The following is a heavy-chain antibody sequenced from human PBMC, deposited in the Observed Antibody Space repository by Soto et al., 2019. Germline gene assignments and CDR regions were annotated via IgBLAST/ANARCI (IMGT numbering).Heavy chain of an antibody. V-gene: IGHV4-30-2*01. CDR3: ARPTYNSGSPFDY. CDR1: GGSMSSGGYF. Sequence: PSETLSLTCAVSGGSMSSGGYFWSWIRQPPGKGLEWIGYIYHSGSTYYNPSLKSRVTISVDRSKNQFSLKLSSVTAADTAVYYCARPTYNSGSPFDYWGQGTLVTVSS. CDR2: IYHSGST. D-gene: IGHD1-20*01. J-gene: IGHJ4*02.